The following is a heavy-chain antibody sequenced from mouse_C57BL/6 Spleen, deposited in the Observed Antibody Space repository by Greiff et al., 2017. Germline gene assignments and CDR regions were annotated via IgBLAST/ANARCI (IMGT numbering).Heavy chain of an antibody. V-gene: IGHV1-72*01. Sequence: VQLQQPGAELVKPGASVKLSCKASGYTFTSYWMHWVKQRPGRGLEWIGRIDPNSGGTKYNEKFKSKATRTVDKPSSTAYMQLSSLTSEDSSVDYCARGGHYDYDEGFAYWGQGTLVTVSA. CDR3: ARGGHYDYDEGFAY. CDR1: GYTFTSYW. D-gene: IGHD2-4*01. J-gene: IGHJ3*01. CDR2: IDPNSGGT.